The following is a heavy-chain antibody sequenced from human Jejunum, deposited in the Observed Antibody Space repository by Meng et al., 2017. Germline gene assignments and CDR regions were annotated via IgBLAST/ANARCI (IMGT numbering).Heavy chain of an antibody. CDR3: ARNRTQGFFDI. CDR2: IYYSGST. J-gene: IGHJ4*02. D-gene: IGHD1/OR15-1a*01. V-gene: IGHV4-39*01. CDR1: GGSISSTTTY. Sequence: QLQLKESGPGQVKPSETLSLTCTVSGGSISSTTTYWGWIRQPPGKTLEWIGSIYYSGSTHYNPSLKRRVFVSIDTSKDQFSLKLTSAAAADTAIYYCARNRTQGFFDIWSQGTLVTVSS.